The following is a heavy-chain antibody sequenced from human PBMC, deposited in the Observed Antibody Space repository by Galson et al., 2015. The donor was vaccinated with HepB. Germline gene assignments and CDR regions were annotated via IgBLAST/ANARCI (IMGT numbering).Heavy chain of an antibody. Sequence: SVKVSCKASGYTFTGYYMHWVRQAPGQGLEWMGWINPNSGGTNYAQKFQGWVTMTRDTSISTAYMELSRLRSDDTAVYYCARSPEYSSSWYEGYYYYGMDVWGQGTTVTVSS. J-gene: IGHJ6*02. CDR2: INPNSGGT. V-gene: IGHV1-2*04. CDR1: GYTFTGYY. D-gene: IGHD6-13*01. CDR3: ARSPEYSSSWYEGYYYYGMDV.